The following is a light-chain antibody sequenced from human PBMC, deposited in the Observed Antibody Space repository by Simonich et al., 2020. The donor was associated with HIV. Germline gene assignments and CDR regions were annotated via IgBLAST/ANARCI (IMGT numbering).Light chain of an antibody. Sequence: DIVMTQSPDSLALFLGERATINCKSSQSVLYSPNNKNYLAGYQQKPGQPPKLLICWASTRESGVPDRFSGSGSGTDFTLTISSLQAEDVAVYYCQQYYSTPITFGQGTRLEIK. V-gene: IGKV4-1*01. CDR1: QSVLYSPNNKNY. CDR2: WAS. CDR3: QQYYSTPIT. J-gene: IGKJ5*01.